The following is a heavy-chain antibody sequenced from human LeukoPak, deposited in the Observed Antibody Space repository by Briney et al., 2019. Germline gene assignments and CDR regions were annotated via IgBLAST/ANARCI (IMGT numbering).Heavy chain of an antibody. J-gene: IGHJ4*02. V-gene: IGHV3-23*01. D-gene: IGHD2-15*01. CDR1: GFTFSSSV. Sequence: GGSLRLSCAASGFTFSSSVMSWVRQAPGEGLEWVSAISNNGGYTYYADSVQGRFTISRDNSKSTLCLQMNSLRAEDTAVYYCAKQLGYCSDGSCYFPYWGQGTLVTVSS. CDR2: ISNNGGYT. CDR3: AKQLGYCSDGSCYFPY.